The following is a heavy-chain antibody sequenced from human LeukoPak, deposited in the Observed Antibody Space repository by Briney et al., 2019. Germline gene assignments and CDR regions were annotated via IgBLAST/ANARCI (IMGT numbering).Heavy chain of an antibody. CDR2: ISSNGGST. J-gene: IGHJ3*02. V-gene: IGHV3-64D*06. CDR3: VKRDSGSYGGAFDI. D-gene: IGHD1-26*01. Sequence: GGSPRLSCSASGFTFSTNSMHWVRQAPGKGLEYVSAISSNGGSTFYADSVKGRFTISRDNSKNTLYLQMSSLRAEDTAVYYCVKRDSGSYGGAFDIWGQGTMVTVSS. CDR1: GFTFSTNS.